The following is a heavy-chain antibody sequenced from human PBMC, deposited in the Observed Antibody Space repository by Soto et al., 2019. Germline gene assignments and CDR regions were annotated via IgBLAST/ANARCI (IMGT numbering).Heavy chain of an antibody. CDR1: GGSITSSGSA. Sequence: QLQLQESGPGLVKPSETLSLTCNASGGSITSSGSAWGWIRQSPGKGLEWIGTIDYSGNIYYIPSHKSRNNISVETSKNQISLKLNSVTAADTTVYYCARHIHNQGFEYYFDSWGQGTLVTGSS. CDR3: ARHIHNQGFEYYFDS. J-gene: IGHJ4*02. V-gene: IGHV4-39*01. CDR2: IDYSGNI. D-gene: IGHD1-1*01.